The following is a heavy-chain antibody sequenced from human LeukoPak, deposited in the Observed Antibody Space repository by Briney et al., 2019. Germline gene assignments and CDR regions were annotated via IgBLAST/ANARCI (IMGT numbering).Heavy chain of an antibody. CDR3: ARDHPATGWFDP. D-gene: IGHD2-15*01. V-gene: IGHV4-34*01. Sequence: PSETLSLTCAVYGGSFSGYYWSWIRQPPGKGLEWIGEINHSGSTNYNPSLKSRVTISVDTSKNQFSLKLSSVTAADTAVYYCARDHPATGWFDPWGQGTLVTVSS. CDR2: INHSGST. J-gene: IGHJ5*02. CDR1: GGSFSGYY.